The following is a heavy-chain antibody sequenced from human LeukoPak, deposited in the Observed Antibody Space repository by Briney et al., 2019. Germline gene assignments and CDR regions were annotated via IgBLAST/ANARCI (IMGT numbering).Heavy chain of an antibody. V-gene: IGHV3-33*01. CDR3: ARHQSGYSYDY. CDR1: GFTFSSYG. Sequence: PGRSLRLSCAASGFTFSSYGMHWVRQAPGKGLEWVAVIWYDGSNKYYADSVKGRFTISRDNSKNTLYLQMNSLRAEDTAVYYCARHQSGYSYDYWGQGTLVSVSS. D-gene: IGHD5-24*01. J-gene: IGHJ4*02. CDR2: IWYDGSNK.